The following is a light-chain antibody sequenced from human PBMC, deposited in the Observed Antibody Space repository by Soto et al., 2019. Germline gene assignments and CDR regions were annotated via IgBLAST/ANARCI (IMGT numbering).Light chain of an antibody. CDR3: QQYNNWPPVT. J-gene: IGKJ4*01. V-gene: IGKV3-15*01. CDR1: QSVSSN. CDR2: GAS. Sequence: EIVMTQSPATLSVSPGERATLSCRASQSVSSNLAWYQQKPGQAPRLLIYGASTRATGIPARFSGSASGTEFTLTISSLQSEDFAVYYCQQYNNWPPVTFCGGTKVEIK.